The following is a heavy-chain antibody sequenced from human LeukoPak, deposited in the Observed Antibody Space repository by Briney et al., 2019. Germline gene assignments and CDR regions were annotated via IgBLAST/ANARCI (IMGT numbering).Heavy chain of an antibody. V-gene: IGHV1-46*01. J-gene: IGHJ4*02. CDR1: GYTFTSYY. CDR3: ARDTAMVGEEYYFDY. Sequence: GASVKVSCKASGYTFTSYYMHWVRQAPGQGLEWMGLINPSGGSTSYAQKFQGRVTMTRDTSTSTVYMELSSLRSEDTAVYYCARDTAMVGEEYYFDYWGQGTLVTVSS. CDR2: INPSGGST. D-gene: IGHD5-18*01.